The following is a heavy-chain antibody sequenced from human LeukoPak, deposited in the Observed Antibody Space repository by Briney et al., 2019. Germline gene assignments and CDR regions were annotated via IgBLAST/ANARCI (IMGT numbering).Heavy chain of an antibody. CDR3: ARVYGYCSSSSCSRQPLPLGY. J-gene: IGHJ4*02. V-gene: IGHV1-2*02. CDR2: INPNSGVT. CDR1: GYTFTGYS. D-gene: IGHD2-2*03. Sequence: ASLKVSCKASGYTFTGYSMHWVRQAPGQGLEWMGWINPNSGVTNYAQKFQGRVTITRDTSIRTAYMELSSLTSDDTAVYYCARVYGYCSSSSCSRQPLPLGYWGQGTLVTVSS.